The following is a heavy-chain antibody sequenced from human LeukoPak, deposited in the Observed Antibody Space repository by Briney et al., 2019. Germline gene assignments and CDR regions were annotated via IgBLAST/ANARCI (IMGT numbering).Heavy chain of an antibody. J-gene: IGHJ4*02. CDR3: AGHEDSAIIDY. V-gene: IGHV4-59*08. CDR2: IYYSGST. CDR1: GGSISSYY. Sequence: SETLSLTCTVSGGSISSYYWSWIRQPPGKGLEWIGYIYYSGSTNYNPSFKSRVIILFDTSKNQFSLKLSCVTAADTAAYYCAGHEDSAIIDYWGEGTLVSVCS. D-gene: IGHD1-26*01.